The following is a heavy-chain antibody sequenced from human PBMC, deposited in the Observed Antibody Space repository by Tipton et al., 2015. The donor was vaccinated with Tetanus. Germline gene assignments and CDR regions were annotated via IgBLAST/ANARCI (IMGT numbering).Heavy chain of an antibody. J-gene: IGHJ4*02. D-gene: IGHD5-12*01. Sequence: TLSLTCTVSGGSMSSSDYYWDWIRQPPGKGLEWIGSISSSGRTYYSPSLKSRVTMSVDTSKKHFSLGLGSAIAADTAIYYCARANNDYPKKGPFDYWGQGILVTVSS. V-gene: IGHV4-39*02. CDR3: ARANNDYPKKGPFDY. CDR2: ISSSGRT. CDR1: GGSMSSSDYY.